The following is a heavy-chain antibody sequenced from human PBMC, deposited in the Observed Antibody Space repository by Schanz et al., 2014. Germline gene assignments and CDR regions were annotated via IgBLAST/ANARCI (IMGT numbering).Heavy chain of an antibody. CDR3: ARGTDWNLHY. V-gene: IGHV3-66*01. CDR2: IYASGAT. J-gene: IGHJ4*02. Sequence: EVRLVESGGGLVQPGGSLRLSCEASGFDFNSYSMNWVRQVPGKGLEWVSTIYASGATYYADSVKRRFTISRDNSKNTLYLQMNSLRAEDTAVYYCARGTDWNLHYWGQGALVTVSS. D-gene: IGHD1-1*01. CDR1: GFDFNSYS.